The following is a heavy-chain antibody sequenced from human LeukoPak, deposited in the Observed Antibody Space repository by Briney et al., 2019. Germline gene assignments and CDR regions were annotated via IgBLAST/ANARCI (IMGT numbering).Heavy chain of an antibody. J-gene: IGHJ1*01. D-gene: IGHD6-19*01. Sequence: ASVKVSCKASGYTFTSYDINWVRQATGQGLEWMGWMNPNSGNTGYAQKFQGRVTMTRNTSISTAYTELSSLRSEDTAVYYCARGHSGYSSGWEYFQHWGQGTLVTVSS. V-gene: IGHV1-8*01. CDR1: GYTFTSYD. CDR3: ARGHSGYSSGWEYFQH. CDR2: MNPNSGNT.